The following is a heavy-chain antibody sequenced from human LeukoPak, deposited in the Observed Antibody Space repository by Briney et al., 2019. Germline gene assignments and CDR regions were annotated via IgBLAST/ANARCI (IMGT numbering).Heavy chain of an antibody. V-gene: IGHV3-49*04. CDR3: TRDGPFGGNSYFDY. CDR2: IRSKAYGGTT. D-gene: IGHD3-16*01. CDR1: GFTFGGYA. Sequence: GGSLRLSCTASGFTFGGYAMSWVRQAPGKGLEWVGFIRSKAYGGTTEYAASVEGRFTISRDDSKGIAYLQMNSLNTEDTAIYYCTRDGPFGGNSYFDYWGQGTLVTVSS. J-gene: IGHJ4*02.